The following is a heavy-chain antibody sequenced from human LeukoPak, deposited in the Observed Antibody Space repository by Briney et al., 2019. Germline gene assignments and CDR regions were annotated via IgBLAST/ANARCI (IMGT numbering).Heavy chain of an antibody. Sequence: SETLSLTCTVSAGSISSSSYYWGWIRQPPGKGLEWIGSIYYSGSTYYNPSLKSRVTISVDTSKNQFSLKLSSVTAADTAVYYCARQLGRDYWGQGTLVTVSS. D-gene: IGHD6-13*01. CDR2: IYYSGST. CDR3: ARQLGRDY. V-gene: IGHV4-39*01. CDR1: AGSISSSSYY. J-gene: IGHJ4*02.